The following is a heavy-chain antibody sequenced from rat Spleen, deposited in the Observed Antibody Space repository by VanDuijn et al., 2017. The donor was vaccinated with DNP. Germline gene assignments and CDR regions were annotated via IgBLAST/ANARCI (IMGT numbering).Heavy chain of an antibody. Sequence: EVQLVESGGGPVQPGRSLKLSCLASGFIFNNYWMTWIRQAPGKGLEWVASITNTGGSTYYPDSVKGRFSISRDNAKSTLYLQVNSLRSEDMATYYCARVRGYWFAYWGQGVMVTVSS. D-gene: IGHD1-11*01. CDR1: GFIFNNYW. J-gene: IGHJ2*01. V-gene: IGHV5-31*01. CDR3: ARVRGYWFAY. CDR2: ITNTGGST.